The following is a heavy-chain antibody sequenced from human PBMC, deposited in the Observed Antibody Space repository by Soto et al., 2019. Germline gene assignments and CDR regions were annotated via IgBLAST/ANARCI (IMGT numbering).Heavy chain of an antibody. CDR3: ARDGIAAAGDDY. V-gene: IGHV1-69*13. D-gene: IGHD6-13*01. Sequence: SMKVSCKASVGTFISYAISRVRQAPGQGLEWMGGIIPIFGTANYAQKFQGRVAITADESTSTAYMELSSLRSEDTAVYYCARDGIAAAGDDYWGQGTLVTVSS. J-gene: IGHJ4*02. CDR1: VGTFISYA. CDR2: IIPIFGTA.